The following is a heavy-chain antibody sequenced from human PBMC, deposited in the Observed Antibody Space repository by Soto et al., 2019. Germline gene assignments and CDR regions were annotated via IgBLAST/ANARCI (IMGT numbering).Heavy chain of an antibody. CDR1: GDSISSYY. D-gene: IGHD5-12*01. J-gene: IGHJ5*02. Sequence: SETLSLTCSVSGDSISSYYWSWIRQPPGKGLEWIGYIYYGGSTNYNPSFKSRVTISVDTPKNQFSLKLTSVTAADTAVYYCARGVATIRPWGQGTLVTVS. CDR2: IYYGGST. V-gene: IGHV4-59*01. CDR3: ARGVATIRP.